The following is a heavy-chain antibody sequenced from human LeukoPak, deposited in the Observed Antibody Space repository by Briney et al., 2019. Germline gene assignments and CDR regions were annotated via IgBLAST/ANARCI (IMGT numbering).Heavy chain of an antibody. J-gene: IGHJ3*02. CDR3: ARDASIRYFDWLHAFDI. Sequence: PGGSLRLSCAASGFTFSSYSMNWVRQAPGKGLEWVSSISSSSSYIYYADSVKGRFTISRDNAKNSLYLQMNSLRAEDTAVYYCARDASIRYFDWLHAFDIWGQGTMVTVSS. V-gene: IGHV3-21*01. CDR2: ISSSSSYI. CDR1: GFTFSSYS. D-gene: IGHD3-9*01.